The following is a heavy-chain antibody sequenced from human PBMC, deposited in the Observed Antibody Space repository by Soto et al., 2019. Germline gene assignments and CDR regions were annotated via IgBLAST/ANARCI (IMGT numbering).Heavy chain of an antibody. D-gene: IGHD2-21*01. CDR1: GFTFSPAA. J-gene: IGHJ4*02. V-gene: IGHV3-73*01. CDR3: TSQGGALDFDY. CDR2: IRNKVNNYAT. Sequence: EVQLVDSGGGLVQPGGSLKLSCAASGFTFSPAAMHWVRQASGKGLEWVGVIRNKVNNYATAYAASVKGRFTVSRDDSNNTAYLQMNSLNTEDTAIYYCTSQGGALDFDYWGQGTLVTVSS.